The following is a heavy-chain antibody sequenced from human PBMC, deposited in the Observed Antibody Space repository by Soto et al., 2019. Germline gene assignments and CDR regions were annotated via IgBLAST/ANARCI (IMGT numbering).Heavy chain of an antibody. D-gene: IGHD2-15*01. CDR3: ARAGGRLPPDY. Sequence: QVQLVQSGAEVKKPGSSVKVSCKASGGTFSSYTISWVRQAPGQGLEWMGRIIPILGIANYAQKFQGRVTITADKATSTADMELSSLRSEDTAVYYCARAGGRLPPDYWGQGTLVTVSS. CDR1: GGTFSSYT. V-gene: IGHV1-69*02. CDR2: IIPILGIA. J-gene: IGHJ4*02.